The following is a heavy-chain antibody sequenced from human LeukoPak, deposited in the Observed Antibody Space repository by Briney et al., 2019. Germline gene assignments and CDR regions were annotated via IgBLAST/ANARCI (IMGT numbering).Heavy chain of an antibody. Sequence: ASVKVSCKASGYTFTGYYMHWVRQAPGQGLEWMGWISAYNGNTNYAQKLQGRVTMTTDTSTSTAYMELRSLRSDDTAVYYCARDPPYCSGGSCGYYYYYYMDVWGKGTTVTISS. CDR1: GYTFTGYY. J-gene: IGHJ6*03. CDR2: ISAYNGNT. D-gene: IGHD2-15*01. CDR3: ARDPPYCSGGSCGYYYYYYMDV. V-gene: IGHV1-18*04.